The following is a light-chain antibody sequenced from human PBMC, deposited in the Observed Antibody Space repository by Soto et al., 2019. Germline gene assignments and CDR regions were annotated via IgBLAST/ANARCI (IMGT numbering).Light chain of an antibody. V-gene: IGLV1-40*01. CDR1: SSNIGAGYD. Sequence: QTVVTQPPSVSGAPGQRVTISCTGSSSNIGAGYDVHWYQQLPGTAPKLLIYGNSNRPSGVPDRFSGSKSGTSASLAITGFQAEDEADYYCQSYDSSLSALVFGGGTKLTVL. CDR3: QSYDSSLSALV. CDR2: GNS. J-gene: IGLJ2*01.